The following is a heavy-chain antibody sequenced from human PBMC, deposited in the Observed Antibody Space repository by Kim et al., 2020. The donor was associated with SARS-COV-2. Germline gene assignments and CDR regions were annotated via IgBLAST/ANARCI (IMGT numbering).Heavy chain of an antibody. Sequence: GGSLRLSCAASGFTFSSYAMSWVRQAPGKGLEWVSAISGSGGSTYYADSVKGRFTISRDNSKNTLYLQMNSLRAEDTAVYYCAKDGGDLGVIFSDSSAFDIWGQGTMVTVSS. CDR1: GFTFSSYA. D-gene: IGHD3-10*01. CDR3: AKDGGDLGVIFSDSSAFDI. V-gene: IGHV3-23*01. J-gene: IGHJ3*02. CDR2: ISGSGGST.